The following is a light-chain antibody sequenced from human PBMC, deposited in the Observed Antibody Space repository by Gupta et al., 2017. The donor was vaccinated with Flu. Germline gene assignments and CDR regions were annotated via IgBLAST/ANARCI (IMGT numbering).Light chain of an antibody. CDR1: QRVSSW. Sequence: PSSVSASVGDRVTITWRASQRVSSWMAWYQQKPGKAPKLLPSYAPSLENGVPSRFSGSGSGRDFTLTITSLQPEDSATYYCQQGDNFPRTFGQGTEVEIK. V-gene: IGKV1-12*01. J-gene: IGKJ1*01. CDR2: YAP. CDR3: QQGDNFPRT.